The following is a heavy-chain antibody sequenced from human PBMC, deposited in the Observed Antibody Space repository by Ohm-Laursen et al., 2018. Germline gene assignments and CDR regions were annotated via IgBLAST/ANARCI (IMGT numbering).Heavy chain of an antibody. Sequence: SVKVSCKSSGGTFSSYAISWVRQAPGQGLEWMGGIIPIFGTANYAQKFQGRVTITADKSTSTAYMELSSLRSEDTAVYYCARVGAYYYGSEHYFDYWGQGTLVTVSS. CDR2: IIPIFGTA. CDR3: ARVGAYYYGSEHYFDY. D-gene: IGHD3-10*01. V-gene: IGHV1-69*06. J-gene: IGHJ4*02. CDR1: GGTFSSYA.